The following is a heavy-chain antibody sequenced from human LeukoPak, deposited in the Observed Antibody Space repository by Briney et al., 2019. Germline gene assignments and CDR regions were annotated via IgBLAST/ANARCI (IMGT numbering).Heavy chain of an antibody. V-gene: IGHV3-7*01. D-gene: IGHD3-10*01. CDR2: IKQDGSEK. CDR3: ARLWLLWFGESYFDY. J-gene: IGHJ4*02. Sequence: PGGSLRLSCAASGFTFSSYWMSWVRQAPGKGLEWVANIKQDGSEKYYVDSVKGRFTISRDNAKNSLYLQMNSLRAEDTAVYYCARLWLLWFGESYFDYWGQGTLVTVSS. CDR1: GFTFSSYW.